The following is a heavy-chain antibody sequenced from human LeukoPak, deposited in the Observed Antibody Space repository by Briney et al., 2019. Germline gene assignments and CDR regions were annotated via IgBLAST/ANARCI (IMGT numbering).Heavy chain of an antibody. Sequence: ASVKVSCKASGFTFTDNYMHWVRQAPGQGREWMGWIHAGRGDTNYAQKFQGRFTMTRDTSINTLFMELSSLRSDDTAVYYCARDENWGPDYWGQGTLVTVSS. CDR3: ARDENWGPDY. CDR1: GFTFTDNY. V-gene: IGHV1-2*02. J-gene: IGHJ4*02. D-gene: IGHD7-27*01. CDR2: IHAGRGDT.